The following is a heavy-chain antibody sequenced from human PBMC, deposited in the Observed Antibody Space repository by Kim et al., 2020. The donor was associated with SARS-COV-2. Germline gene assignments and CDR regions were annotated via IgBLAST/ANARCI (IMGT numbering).Heavy chain of an antibody. CDR2: ISGSGGST. CDR3: AKTAWVVAATPGFYYFDY. CDR1: GFTFSSYA. Sequence: GGSLRLSCAASGFTFSSYAMSWVRQAPGKGLEWVSAISGSGGSTYYADSVKGRFTISRDNSKNTLYLQMNSLRAEDTAVYYCAKTAWVVAATPGFYYFDYWGQGTLVTVSS. J-gene: IGHJ4*02. V-gene: IGHV3-23*01. D-gene: IGHD2-15*01.